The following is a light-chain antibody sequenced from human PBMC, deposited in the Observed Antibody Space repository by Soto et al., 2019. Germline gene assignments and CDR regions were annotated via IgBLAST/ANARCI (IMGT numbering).Light chain of an antibody. V-gene: IGKV3-20*01. CDR2: GAS. J-gene: IGKJ1*01. Sequence: EIVLTQSPGTLSSSPGERATLSCRASQSVNINYLAWCQQKPGQGPRLLMYGASSRATGIPDRFSGSGSGTDFTLTISRLEPEDFAVYYCQQYDSSPRTFGQGTKVEIK. CDR3: QQYDSSPRT. CDR1: QSVNINY.